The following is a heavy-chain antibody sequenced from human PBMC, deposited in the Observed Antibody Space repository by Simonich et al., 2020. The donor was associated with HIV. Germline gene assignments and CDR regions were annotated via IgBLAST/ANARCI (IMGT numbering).Heavy chain of an antibody. CDR1: GYSISSGYY. Sequence: QLQLQESGPGLVKPSETLSLTCAVSGYSISSGYYWGGIRQPPGKGLEWIGNIYHSGRTYYNPSLKSRVTMSVDTSKNQFSLKLSSVTAADTAVYYCAGTGPLLDFWGQGTLVTVSS. CDR2: IYHSGRT. V-gene: IGHV4-38-2*01. J-gene: IGHJ4*02. D-gene: IGHD7-27*01. CDR3: AGTGPLLDF.